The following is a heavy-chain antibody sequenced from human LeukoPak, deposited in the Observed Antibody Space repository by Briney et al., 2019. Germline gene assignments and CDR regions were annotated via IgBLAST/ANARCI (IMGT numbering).Heavy chain of an antibody. D-gene: IGHD2-15*01. J-gene: IGHJ3*02. Sequence: GESLKISCKGSGYSFTSYWIGWVRQMPGKGLEWMGIIYPGDSDTRYSPSFQGQVTISADKSISTAYLQWSSLKASDTATYYCARQLGYCSGGSCGTTNAFDIWGQGTMVTVSS. V-gene: IGHV5-51*01. CDR1: GYSFTSYW. CDR3: ARQLGYCSGGSCGTTNAFDI. CDR2: IYPGDSDT.